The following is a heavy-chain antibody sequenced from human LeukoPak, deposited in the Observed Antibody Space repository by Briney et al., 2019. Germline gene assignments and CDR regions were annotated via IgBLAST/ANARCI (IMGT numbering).Heavy chain of an antibody. V-gene: IGHV3-23*01. CDR1: GFIFSDYG. J-gene: IGHJ4*02. CDR3: AKSEIGDNGYFES. Sequence: GGSLRLSCEASGFIFSDYGMNWVRQAPGKGLEWVSVITGDGGVTNYADSVKGRFTIVRDNSQNTLFLQMSSLRADDTALYYCAKSEIGDNGYFESWGQGTLVTVSS. D-gene: IGHD4-23*01. CDR2: ITGDGGVT.